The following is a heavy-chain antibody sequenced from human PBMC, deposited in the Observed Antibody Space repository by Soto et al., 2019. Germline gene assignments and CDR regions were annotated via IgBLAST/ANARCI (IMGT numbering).Heavy chain of an antibody. J-gene: IGHJ6*02. V-gene: IGHV3-7*01. D-gene: IGHD1-26*01. CDR3: ARVGSGSYYYYYGMDV. CDR2: IKQDGSEK. CDR1: GFTFSSYW. Sequence: EVQLVESGGGLVQPGGSLRLSCAASGFTFSSYWMSWVRQAPGKGLEWVANIKQDGSEKYYVDSVNGRFTISRDNAKNSLYLQMNSLRAEDTAVYYCARVGSGSYYYYYGMDVWGQGTTVTVSS.